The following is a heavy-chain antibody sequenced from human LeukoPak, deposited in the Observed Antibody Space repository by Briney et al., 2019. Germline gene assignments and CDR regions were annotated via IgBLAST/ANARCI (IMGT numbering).Heavy chain of an antibody. J-gene: IGHJ4*02. D-gene: IGHD3-22*01. Sequence: PSETLSLTCTVSGGSISGSSYYWGWIRQPPGKGLEWIGSIYYSGSTYYNPSLKSRVTISVDTSKNQFSLNLNSVTAADTALYYCARTDSSGYGGYYFDYWGQGTLVTVSS. V-gene: IGHV4-39*01. CDR3: ARTDSSGYGGYYFDY. CDR2: IYYSGST. CDR1: GGSISGSSYY.